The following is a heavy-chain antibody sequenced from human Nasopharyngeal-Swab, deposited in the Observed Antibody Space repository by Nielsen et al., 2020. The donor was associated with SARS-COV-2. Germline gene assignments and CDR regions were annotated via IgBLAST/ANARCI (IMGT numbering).Heavy chain of an antibody. CDR3: ARDVSYKFGT. D-gene: IGHD1-14*01. Sequence: ASVKVSCKASGYTFTTYGISWVRQAPGQGLEWMGWVSANSGNTYYAQKFQGRVTMTRDTSMSTAHMDLRSLGSDDTAVYYCARDVSYKFGTWGQGTLVTVSS. J-gene: IGHJ5*02. CDR1: GYTFTTYG. V-gene: IGHV1-18*01. CDR2: VSANSGNT.